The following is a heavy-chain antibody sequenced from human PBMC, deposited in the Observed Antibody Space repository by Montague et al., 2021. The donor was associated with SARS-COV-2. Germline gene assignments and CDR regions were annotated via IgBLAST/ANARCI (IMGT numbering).Heavy chain of an antibody. Sequence: SETLSLTCTVSGGSITNNIYYWAWIRQPPGKGLEWIGSIYYTGNTYYSPSLKSRVTISVVTSKNHFTLKLSSVTAAETAVYYCARLKRYFDSSGSPSAFDFWGQGTKVTVSS. CDR3: ARLKRYFDSSGSPSAFDF. J-gene: IGHJ3*01. CDR2: IYYTGNT. CDR1: GGSITNNIYY. V-gene: IGHV4-39*02. D-gene: IGHD3-22*01.